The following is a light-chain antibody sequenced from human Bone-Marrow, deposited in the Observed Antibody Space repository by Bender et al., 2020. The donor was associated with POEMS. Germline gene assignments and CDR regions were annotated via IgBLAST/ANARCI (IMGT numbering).Light chain of an antibody. CDR2: GNS. CDR3: AVWDDSLNGWV. Sequence: QSVLTQPPSVSGAPGQRVTISCTGSSSNIGAHYDVNWYQQLPGSAPNLLIFGNSNRPSGVPARFSASKSGTSASLAISGLQSEDEADYYCAVWDDSLNGWVFGGGTKLTVL. J-gene: IGLJ3*02. CDR1: SSNIGAHYD. V-gene: IGLV1-50*01.